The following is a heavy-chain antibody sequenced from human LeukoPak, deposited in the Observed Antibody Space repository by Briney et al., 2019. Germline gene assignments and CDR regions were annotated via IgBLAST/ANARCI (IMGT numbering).Heavy chain of an antibody. CDR2: ISGSGGST. Sequence: GGSLRLSCASSGFTFSSYAMSWVRKAPGKALEWVSAISGSGGSTYYADSVKGRFTISRDNSKNTLYLQMNSLRAEDTAVYYCAKGIWLSYFDYWGQGTLVTVSS. CDR1: GFTFSSYA. V-gene: IGHV3-23*01. CDR3: AKGIWLSYFDY. J-gene: IGHJ4*02. D-gene: IGHD3-3*02.